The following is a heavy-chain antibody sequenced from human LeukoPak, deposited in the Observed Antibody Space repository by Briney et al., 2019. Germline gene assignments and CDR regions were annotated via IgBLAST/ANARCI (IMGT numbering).Heavy chain of an antibody. D-gene: IGHD2-2*01. CDR2: IYYSGST. J-gene: IGHJ1*01. CDR1: GGSISSRSYY. V-gene: IGHV4-39*01. CDR3: ARTRGLDYCSSTSCYWQY. Sequence: SETLSLTCTVSGGSISSRSYYWGWIRQPPGKGLEWIGSIYYSGSTYYNPSLKSRVTISVDTSKNQFSLKLSSVTAADTAVYYCARTRGLDYCSSTSCYWQYWGQGTLVTVSS.